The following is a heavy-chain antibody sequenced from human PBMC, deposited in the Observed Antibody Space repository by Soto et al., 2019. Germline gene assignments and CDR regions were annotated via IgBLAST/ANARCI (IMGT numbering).Heavy chain of an antibody. J-gene: IGHJ3*02. CDR3: AREDQRCSSTSCWTGFDI. Sequence: GASVKVSCKGFGYAFTSYAMHWVRKAPGQRHEWMGWINAGNGNTKYSQKFQGRVTITSDTSASTAYMELSSLRSEDTAVYYFAREDQRCSSTSCWTGFDIWGQGTMVTVSS. D-gene: IGHD2-2*01. V-gene: IGHV1-3*01. CDR1: GYAFTSYA. CDR2: INAGNGNT.